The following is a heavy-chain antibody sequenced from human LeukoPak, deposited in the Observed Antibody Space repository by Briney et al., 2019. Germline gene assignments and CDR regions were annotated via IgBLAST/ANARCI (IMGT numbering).Heavy chain of an antibody. D-gene: IGHD3-10*01. J-gene: IGHJ4*02. V-gene: IGHV4-4*02. CDR2: IYHSGST. CDR1: GGSISSSNW. Sequence: SETLSLTCAVSGGSISSSNWWSWVCQPPGKGLEWIGEIYHSGSTNYNPSLKSRVTISVDKSKNQFSLKLSSVTAADTAVYYCARGKDGSGTYYFDYWGQGTLVTVSS. CDR3: ARGKDGSGTYYFDY.